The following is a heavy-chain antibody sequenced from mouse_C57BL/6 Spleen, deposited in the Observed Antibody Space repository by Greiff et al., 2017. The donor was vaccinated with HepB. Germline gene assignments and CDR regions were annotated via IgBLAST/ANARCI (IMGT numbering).Heavy chain of an antibody. CDR1: GYSITSGYD. D-gene: IGHD3-2*02. V-gene: IGHV3-1*01. CDR3: ARESSGYAWFAY. J-gene: IGHJ3*01. Sequence: EVQLQQSGPGMVKPSQSLSLTCTVTGYSITSGYDWHWIRHFPGNKLEWMGYISYSGSTNYNPSLKSRISITHDTSKNHFFLKLNSVTTEDTATYYCARESSGYAWFAYWGQGTLVTVSA. CDR2: ISYSGST.